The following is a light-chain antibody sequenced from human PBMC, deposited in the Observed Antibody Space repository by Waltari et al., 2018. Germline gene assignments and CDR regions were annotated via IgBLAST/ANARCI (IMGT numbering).Light chain of an antibody. Sequence: EIVMTQSPATLSLSPGETAPLSCRASQSVGNYLAWYQQKPGQAPKVLVHSAYFRATGVPDRFSGSGSRTDFTLTINNLEPEDVGVYHCQQYNDLPLTFGGGTKVEIK. CDR3: QQYNDLPLT. J-gene: IGKJ4*01. V-gene: IGKV3-11*01. CDR2: SAY. CDR1: QSVGNY.